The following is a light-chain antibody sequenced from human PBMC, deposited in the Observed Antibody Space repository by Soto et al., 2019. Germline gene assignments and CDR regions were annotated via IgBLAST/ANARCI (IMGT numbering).Light chain of an antibody. V-gene: IGLV1-47*01. CDR2: RNN. J-gene: IGLJ3*02. CDR1: SSNIGSNY. Sequence: QSVPTQPPSASGTPGQRVTISCSGSSSNIGSNYVYWYQQLPGTAPKLLIYRNNQRPSGVPDRFSGSKSGTSASLAISGLRSEDEADYYCAAWDDSLSGWVFGGGTQLTVL. CDR3: AAWDDSLSGWV.